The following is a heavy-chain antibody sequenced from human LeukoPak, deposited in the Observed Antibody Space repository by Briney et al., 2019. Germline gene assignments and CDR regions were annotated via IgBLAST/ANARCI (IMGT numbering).Heavy chain of an antibody. Sequence: PSQTLSLTCTVSGGSISSGSYYWSWIRQPAGKGLEWIGRIYTSGSTNYNPSLKSRVTISVDTSKNQFSLKLSSVTAADTAVYYCARKIRPGSPYPNWGQGTLVTVSS. CDR2: IYTSGST. D-gene: IGHD1-1*01. CDR1: GGSISSGSYY. CDR3: ARKIRPGSPYPN. J-gene: IGHJ4*02. V-gene: IGHV4-61*02.